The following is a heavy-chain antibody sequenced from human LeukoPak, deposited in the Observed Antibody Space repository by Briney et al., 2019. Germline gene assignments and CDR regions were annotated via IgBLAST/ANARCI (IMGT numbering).Heavy chain of an antibody. Sequence: ASVKVSCKASGYTFTSYYMHWVRQAPGQGLEWMGWISAYNGNTNYAQKLQGRVTMTTDTSTSTAYMELRSLRSDDTAVYYCARVYYGSGGESLYYYYYYMDVWGKGTTVTISS. J-gene: IGHJ6*03. CDR2: ISAYNGNT. D-gene: IGHD3-10*01. V-gene: IGHV1-18*04. CDR3: ARVYYGSGGESLYYYYYYMDV. CDR1: GYTFTSYY.